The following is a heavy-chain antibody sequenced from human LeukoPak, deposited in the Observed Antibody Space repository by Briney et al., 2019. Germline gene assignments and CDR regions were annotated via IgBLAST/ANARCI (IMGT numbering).Heavy chain of an antibody. Sequence: SETLSLTCTVSVGSLSITSYYWGCVRQPRGRGLEWVVSMFNSGSTYPNPPLKSRDTLYIDTSKNQLSLKLRSVTAADTAVYYCARSLYSRSRYFDSWGQGTLVTVSS. CDR3: ARSLYSRSRYFDS. V-gene: IGHV4-39*01. D-gene: IGHD6-6*01. CDR1: VGSLSITSYY. J-gene: IGHJ4*02. CDR2: MFNSGST.